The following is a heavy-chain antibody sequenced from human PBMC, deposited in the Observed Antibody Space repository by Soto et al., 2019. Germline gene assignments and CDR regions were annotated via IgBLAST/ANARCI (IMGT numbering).Heavy chain of an antibody. D-gene: IGHD3-16*01. CDR1: GGTFTSYD. Sequence: ASVKVSCKASGGTFTSYDINWVRQATGQGLEWMGWMNPNSGNTGYAQKFQGRVTMTRNTSISTAYMELSSLRSEDTAVYYCARVLIWDYGMDVWGQGTTVTVSS. CDR3: ARVLIWDYGMDV. CDR2: MNPNSGNT. V-gene: IGHV1-8*01. J-gene: IGHJ6*02.